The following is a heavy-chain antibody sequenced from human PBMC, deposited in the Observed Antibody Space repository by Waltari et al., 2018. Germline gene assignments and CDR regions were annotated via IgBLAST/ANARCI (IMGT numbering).Heavy chain of an antibody. CDR1: GYTFTGYY. CDR2: INPNSGGT. V-gene: IGHV1-2*06. CDR3: AREADPGYSSGWYH. D-gene: IGHD6-19*01. Sequence: QVQLVQSGAEVKKPGASVKVSCKASGYTFTGYYMHWVRQAPGQGLEWMGRINPNSGGTNYAQKFQGRVTMTRDMSISTAYMELSRLRSDDTAVYYCAREADPGYSSGWYHWGQGTLVTVSS. J-gene: IGHJ5*02.